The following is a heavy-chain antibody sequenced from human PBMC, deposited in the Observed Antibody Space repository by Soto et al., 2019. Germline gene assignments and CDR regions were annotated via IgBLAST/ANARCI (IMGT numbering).Heavy chain of an antibody. V-gene: IGHV1-18*01. J-gene: IGHJ6*03. CDR3: ARDKVLVAAAGSYYYYYYMDV. D-gene: IGHD6-13*01. Sequence: ASVKVSCKASGYTFTSYGISWVRQAPGQGLEWMGWISAYNGNTNYAQKLQGRVTMTTDTSTSTAYLELRSLRSDDTAVYYCARDKVLVAAAGSYYYYYYMDVWGKGTTVTVSS. CDR1: GYTFTSYG. CDR2: ISAYNGNT.